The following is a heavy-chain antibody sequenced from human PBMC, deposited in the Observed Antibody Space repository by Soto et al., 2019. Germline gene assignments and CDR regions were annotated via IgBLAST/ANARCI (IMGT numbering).Heavy chain of an antibody. D-gene: IGHD3-10*01. CDR3: ARMVRGSNIDYYPYIDV. CDR1: GYSFTSHG. J-gene: IGHJ6*03. V-gene: IGHV1-18*01. Sequence: QVQLVQSGAEVKKPGASVKVSCKASGYSFTSHGISWVRQAPGQGLEWMGWISGNSGDTNYAQKLQCRVSVTTDTSTSTAYMELRSLRSEDTAVYYCARMVRGSNIDYYPYIDVWGKGTTVTVSS. CDR2: ISGNSGDT.